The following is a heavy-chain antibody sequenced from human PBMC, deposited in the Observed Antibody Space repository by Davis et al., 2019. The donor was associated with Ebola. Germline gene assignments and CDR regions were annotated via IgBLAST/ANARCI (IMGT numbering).Heavy chain of an antibody. V-gene: IGHV3-73*01. Sequence: GGSLRLSCAASGFTFSGSAMYWVRQASGKGLEWVGRIRSKANSYATAYAASVKGRFTISRDDSKNTAYLQMNSLKTEGTAVYYCTTTYYYDSSGTLVADYWGQGTLVTVSS. CDR3: TTTYYYDSSGTLVADY. D-gene: IGHD3-22*01. J-gene: IGHJ4*02. CDR2: IRSKANSYAT. CDR1: GFTFSGSA.